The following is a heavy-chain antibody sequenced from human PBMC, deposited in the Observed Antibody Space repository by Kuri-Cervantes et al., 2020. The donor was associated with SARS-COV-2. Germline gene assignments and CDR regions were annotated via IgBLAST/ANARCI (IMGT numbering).Heavy chain of an antibody. D-gene: IGHD2-21*01. CDR3: ARDSGPYCGGDCTLDKDDAFDI. CDR1: GFTFSSYA. CDR2: ISYDGSNK. J-gene: IGHJ3*02. Sequence: GGSLRLSYAASGFTFSSYAMHWVRQAPGKGLEWVAVISYDGSNKYYADSVKGRFTISRDNAKNSLYLQMNSLRAEDTAVYYCARDSGPYCGGDCTLDKDDAFDIWGQGTMVTVSS. V-gene: IGHV3-30-3*01.